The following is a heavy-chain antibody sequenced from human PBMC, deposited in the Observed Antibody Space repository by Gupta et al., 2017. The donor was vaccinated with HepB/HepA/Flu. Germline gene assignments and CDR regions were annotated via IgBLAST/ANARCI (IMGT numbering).Heavy chain of an antibody. D-gene: IGHD2-2*01. V-gene: IGHV4-34*01. CDR1: GGSFSGYY. CDR3: AREGYGSSTSCHYFDY. CDR2: INHSGST. J-gene: IGHJ4*02. Sequence: QVQLQQWGAGLLKPSETLSLTCAVYGGSFSGYYWSWIRQPPGKGLEWIGEINHSGSTNYNPYLKSRVTISVDTYKNQCSLKLSSVTAADTAVYYCAREGYGSSTSCHYFDYWGQGTLVTVSS.